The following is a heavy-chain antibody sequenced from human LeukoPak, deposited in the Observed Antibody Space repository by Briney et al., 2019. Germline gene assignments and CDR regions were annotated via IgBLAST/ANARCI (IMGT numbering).Heavy chain of an antibody. CDR3: ARPEGCSSTSCYGAFDI. D-gene: IGHD2-2*01. Sequence: SVQVSCKASGGTFSSYAISWVRPAPGQGLEWMGGIIPIFGTANYAQKFQGRVTITTDESTSTAYMELSSLRSEDTAVYYCARPEGCSSTSCYGAFDIWGQGTMVTVSS. V-gene: IGHV1-69*05. J-gene: IGHJ3*02. CDR2: IIPIFGTA. CDR1: GGTFSSYA.